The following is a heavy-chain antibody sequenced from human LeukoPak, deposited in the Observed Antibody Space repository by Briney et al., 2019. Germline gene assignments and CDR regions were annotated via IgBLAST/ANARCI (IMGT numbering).Heavy chain of an antibody. CDR3: AKPLSAASGTDFHY. Sequence: GGSLRLSCAASGFTFSGYAMSWVRQAPGKGLDWVSAISGSGTTTYYADSVKGRFTISRDISKNTLYLQMNSLRAEDTAVYYCAKPLSAASGTDFHYWGQGTLVTVSS. D-gene: IGHD6-13*01. CDR1: GFTFSGYA. CDR2: ISGSGTTT. V-gene: IGHV3-23*01. J-gene: IGHJ4*02.